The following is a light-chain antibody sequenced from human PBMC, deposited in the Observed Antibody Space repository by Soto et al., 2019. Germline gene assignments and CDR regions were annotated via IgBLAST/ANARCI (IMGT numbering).Light chain of an antibody. J-gene: IGKJ4*01. CDR2: DAS. Sequence: EIVLTQSPATLSLSPGERVTLSCRASQSVSTYLGWYQQRPGQAPRLLIYDASNRATGIPARFSGSGSGTDFTLTISTIEPEDFAGYYCQQRSNWPLTFGGGTKVEIK. V-gene: IGKV3-11*01. CDR3: QQRSNWPLT. CDR1: QSVSTY.